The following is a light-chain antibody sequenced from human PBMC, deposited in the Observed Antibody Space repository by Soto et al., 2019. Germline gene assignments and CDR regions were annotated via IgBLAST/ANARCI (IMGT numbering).Light chain of an antibody. CDR3: CSYAGGSSYVV. CDR1: SSDVGGHNL. V-gene: IGLV2-23*02. CDR2: EVT. J-gene: IGLJ2*01. Sequence: QSVLTQPASVSGSPGQSITISCTGTSSDVGGHNLVSWYQHHPGKAPKLIIYEVTQRPSGVSARFSGSKSGNTASLTISGLQAEDEADYSCCSYAGGSSYVVFGGGTKVTVL.